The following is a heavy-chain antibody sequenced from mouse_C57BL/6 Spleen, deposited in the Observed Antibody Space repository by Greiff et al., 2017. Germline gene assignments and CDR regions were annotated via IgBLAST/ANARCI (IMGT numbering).Heavy chain of an antibody. V-gene: IGHV14-4*01. CDR2: IDPENGDT. D-gene: IGHD3-1*01. Sequence: EVKLQESGAELVRPGASVKLSCTASGFNIKDDYMHWVKQRPEQGLEWIGWIDPENGDTEYASKFQGKATITADTSSNTAYLQLSSLTSEDTAVYYCTTSGGLVGAMDYWGQGTSVTVSS. J-gene: IGHJ4*01. CDR3: TTSGGLVGAMDY. CDR1: GFNIKDDY.